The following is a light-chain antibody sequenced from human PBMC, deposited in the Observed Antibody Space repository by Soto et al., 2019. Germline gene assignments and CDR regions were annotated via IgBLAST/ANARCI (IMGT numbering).Light chain of an antibody. Sequence: QSALTQPASVSGSPGQSITISCTGTSSDVGGYNYVSWYQHHPGKAPKLMIFDVSNRPSGVSTRFSGSTSGNTASLTISGLQPEDEADYYCSSYTTSNTRQIVFGTGTKLTVL. V-gene: IGLV2-14*03. CDR3: SSYTTSNTRQIV. CDR2: DVS. J-gene: IGLJ1*01. CDR1: SSDVGGYNY.